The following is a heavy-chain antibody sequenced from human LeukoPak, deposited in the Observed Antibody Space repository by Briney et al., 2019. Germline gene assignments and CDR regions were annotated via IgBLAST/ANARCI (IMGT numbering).Heavy chain of an antibody. J-gene: IGHJ4*02. CDR1: GGSISGYY. CDR3: ARYDRSGYSLEL. V-gene: IGHV4-59*01. CDR2: IYYTGTT. Sequence: SETLSLTCIVSGGSISGYYWSWIRQPPGKGLEWIGYIYYTGTTKTNPSLKSRVTMSVDTSGSQLSLRLSSVSAADTAVYYCARYDRSGYSLELWGQGTLVTVSS. D-gene: IGHD3-22*01.